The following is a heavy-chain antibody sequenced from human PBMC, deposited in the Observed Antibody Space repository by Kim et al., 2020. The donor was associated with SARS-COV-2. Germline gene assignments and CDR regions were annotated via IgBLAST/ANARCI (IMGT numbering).Heavy chain of an antibody. V-gene: IGHV1-18*01. CDR2: ISAYNGNT. J-gene: IGHJ1*01. D-gene: IGHD2-8*01. CDR1: GYTFTSYG. CDR3: ARTSPNGDYEAEYFQH. Sequence: ASVKVSCKASGYTFTSYGISWVRQAPGQGLEWMGWISAYNGNTNYAQKLQGRVTMTTDTSTSTAYMELRSLRSDDTAVYYCARTSPNGDYEAEYFQHWGQGTLVTVSS.